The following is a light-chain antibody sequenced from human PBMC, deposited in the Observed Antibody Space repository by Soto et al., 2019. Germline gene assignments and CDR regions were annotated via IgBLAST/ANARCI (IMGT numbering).Light chain of an antibody. CDR2: DVN. CDR3: SSYEDISTYV. CDR1: SSDVGGYNY. Sequence: QSVLTQPRSVSGSPGQSVAISCTGTSSDVGGYNYVSWYQQHPGKAPKLMIYDVNRRPSGVPDRFSGSKSGNTASLTISGLQSEDEADYYCSSYEDISTYVFGTGTKLTVL. J-gene: IGLJ1*01. V-gene: IGLV2-11*01.